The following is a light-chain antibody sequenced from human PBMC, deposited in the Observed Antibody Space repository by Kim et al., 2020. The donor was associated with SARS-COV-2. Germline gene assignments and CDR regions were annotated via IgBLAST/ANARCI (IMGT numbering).Light chain of an antibody. CDR2: QDK. V-gene: IGLV3-1*01. CDR3: LAWDSGTGV. J-gene: IGLJ2*01. Sequence: SYELTQPPSVSVSPGQTASITCSGDKLGDKSASWFQQRPGQSPVTVIYQDKKRPSGIPERFSGSNSGNTATLTISGTQAVDEADYYCLAWDSGTGVFGGG. CDR1: KLGDKS.